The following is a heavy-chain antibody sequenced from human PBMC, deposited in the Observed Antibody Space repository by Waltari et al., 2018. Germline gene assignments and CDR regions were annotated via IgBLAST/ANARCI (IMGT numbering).Heavy chain of an antibody. CDR3: ARGDMTTVTSLFDY. V-gene: IGHV1-2*04. J-gene: IGHJ4*02. Sequence: QVQLVQSGAEVKKPGASVKVSCKASGYTFTGYYMPWVRQPPGQGLEWMGWINPNSGGTNYAQKFQGWVTMTRDTSISTAYMELSRLRSDDTAVYYCARGDMTTVTSLFDYWGQGTLVTVSS. CDR2: INPNSGGT. D-gene: IGHD4-17*01. CDR1: GYTFTGYY.